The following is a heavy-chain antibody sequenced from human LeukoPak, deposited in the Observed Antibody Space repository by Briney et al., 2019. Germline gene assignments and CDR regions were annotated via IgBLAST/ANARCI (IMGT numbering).Heavy chain of an antibody. CDR2: IYYSGST. D-gene: IGHD1-26*01. J-gene: IGHJ6*02. V-gene: IGHV4-59*12. CDR3: ARESAPGVARGSYFSDGMDV. Sequence: SETLSLTCTVSGGSISTYYWSWIRQPPGKGLEWIGYIYYSGSTNYNPSLKSRVTISVDTSKNQFSLKLSSVTAADTAVYYCARESAPGVARGSYFSDGMDVWGQGTTVTVSS. CDR1: GGSISTYY.